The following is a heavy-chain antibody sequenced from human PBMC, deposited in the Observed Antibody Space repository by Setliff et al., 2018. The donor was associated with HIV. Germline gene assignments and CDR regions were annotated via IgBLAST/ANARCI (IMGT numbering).Heavy chain of an antibody. V-gene: IGHV3-30*04. CDR3: AREVAADGTYFDY. Sequence: LRLSCAASGFTFSNSAMHWVRQAPGKGLGWVAGISYDGSNKYYTDSVKGRFTISRDNSKNTLYLQMNSLRAGDSAVYYCAREVAADGTYFDYWGQGALVTVSS. CDR2: ISYDGSNK. D-gene: IGHD6-13*01. J-gene: IGHJ4*01. CDR1: GFTFSNSA.